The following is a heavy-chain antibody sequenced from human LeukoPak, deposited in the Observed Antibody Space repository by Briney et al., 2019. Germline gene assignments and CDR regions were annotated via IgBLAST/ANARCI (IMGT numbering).Heavy chain of an antibody. CDR3: ARGGSLPYYYDSSGRAGRDNWFDP. J-gene: IGHJ5*02. CDR1: GGSISSYY. V-gene: IGHV4-4*07. CDR2: IFTSGST. D-gene: IGHD3-22*01. Sequence: PSETLSLTCTVSGGSISSYYWSWIRQPAGKGLEWIGRIFTSGSTNYNPSLKSRVTMSVDTSKNQFSLKLSSVTAADTAVYYCARGGSLPYYYDSSGRAGRDNWFDPWGQGTLVTVSS.